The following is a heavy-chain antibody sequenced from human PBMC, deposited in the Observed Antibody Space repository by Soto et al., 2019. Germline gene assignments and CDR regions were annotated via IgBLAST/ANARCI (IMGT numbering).Heavy chain of an antibody. V-gene: IGHV4-59*01. J-gene: IGHJ4*02. CDR2: IYYSGST. D-gene: IGHD4-17*01. CDR3: ARAGPIHDYGDYVYFDY. Sequence: SETLSLTCTVSGGSISSYYWSWIRQPPGKGLEWIGYIYYSGSTNYNPSLKSRVTISVDTSKNQFSLKLSSVTAADTAVYYCARAGPIHDYGDYVYFDYWGQGTLVTVSS. CDR1: GGSISSYY.